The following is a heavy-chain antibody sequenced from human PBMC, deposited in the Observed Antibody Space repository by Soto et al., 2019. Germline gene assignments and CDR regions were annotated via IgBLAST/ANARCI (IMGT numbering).Heavy chain of an antibody. CDR3: AKGSFGFDY. CDR1: GVTFTSYA. CDR2: ISKSGDST. V-gene: IGHV3-23*01. D-gene: IGHD3-10*01. Sequence: GGSLRLSCAASGVTFTSYAMTWVRQAPGEGLQWVSSISKSGDSTYYADSVKGRFTTSRDNSKNTLYLQMNSLRAEDTAIYYCAKGSFGFDYWGQGTLVTVSS. J-gene: IGHJ4*02.